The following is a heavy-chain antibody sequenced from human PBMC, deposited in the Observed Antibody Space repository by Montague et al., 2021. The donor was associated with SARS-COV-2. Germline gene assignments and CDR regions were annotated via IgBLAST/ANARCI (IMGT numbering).Heavy chain of an antibody. J-gene: IGHJ6*02. V-gene: IGHV3-9*01. CDR2: ISWNSGSI. CDR3: AKGPGELLSPTYYYYGMDV. CDR1: GFTFDDYA. D-gene: IGHD3-10*01. Sequence: SLRLSCAASGFTFDDYAMHWVRQAPGKGLEWVSGISWNSGSIGYADSVKGRFTISRDNAKNSLYLQMNSLRAEDTALYYCAKGPGELLSPTYYYYGMDVWGQGTTVTVSS.